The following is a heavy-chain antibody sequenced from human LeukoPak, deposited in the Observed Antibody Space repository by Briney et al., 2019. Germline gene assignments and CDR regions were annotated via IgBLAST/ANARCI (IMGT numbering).Heavy chain of an antibody. CDR2: VSYSGRT. CDR1: GGSFSGYY. CDR3: ARHERGAENLDY. D-gene: IGHD1-1*01. J-gene: IGHJ4*02. V-gene: IGHV4-59*08. Sequence: SETLSLTCAVYGGSFSGYYWSWIRQPPGKGLECIGYVSYSGRTNHNPSLKSRVTISADTSKNQFSLKLTSVTAADTAVYYCARHERGAENLDYWGQGTLVTVSS.